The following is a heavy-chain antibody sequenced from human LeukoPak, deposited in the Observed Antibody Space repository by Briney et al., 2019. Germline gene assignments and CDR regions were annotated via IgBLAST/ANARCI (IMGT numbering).Heavy chain of an antibody. V-gene: IGHV1-2*02. D-gene: IGHD6-19*01. CDR2: INPNGGGT. CDR1: GYTFTGYY. CDR3: ATTTVAGFSEYFQH. Sequence: ASVKVSCKASGYTFTGYYMHWVRQAPGQGLEWMGWINPNGGGTNYAQKFQGRVTMTRDTSISTAYMELSRLRSEDTAVYYCATTTVAGFSEYFQHWGQGTLVTVSS. J-gene: IGHJ1*01.